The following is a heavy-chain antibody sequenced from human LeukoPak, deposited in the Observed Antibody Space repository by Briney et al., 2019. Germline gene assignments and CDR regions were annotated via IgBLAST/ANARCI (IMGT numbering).Heavy chain of an antibody. Sequence: SETLSLTCTVSGGSISSYYWSWIRQPPGKGLXXXXXXXXXGSTHYNPSLKSRVTISVDTSKNQFSLKLSSVTAADTAVYYCARGSPYYDILTGYYTGGSFDYWGQGTLVTVSS. J-gene: IGHJ4*02. CDR3: ARGSPYYDILTGYYTGGSFDY. CDR2: XXXXGST. V-gene: IGHV4-59*01. CDR1: GGSISSYY. D-gene: IGHD3-9*01.